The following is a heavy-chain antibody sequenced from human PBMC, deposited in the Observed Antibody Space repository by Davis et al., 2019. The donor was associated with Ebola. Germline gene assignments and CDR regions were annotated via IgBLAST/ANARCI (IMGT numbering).Heavy chain of an antibody. D-gene: IGHD4-17*01. Sequence: GGSLRLSCAASGFTFSSYGMHWVRQAPGKGLEWVAVIWYDGSNKYYADSVKGRFTISRDNSKNTLYLQMNSLRAEDTAVYYCAKDDYGDYAYDYWGQGTLVTVSS. CDR1: GFTFSSYG. CDR2: IWYDGSNK. CDR3: AKDDYGDYAYDY. V-gene: IGHV3-30*02. J-gene: IGHJ4*02.